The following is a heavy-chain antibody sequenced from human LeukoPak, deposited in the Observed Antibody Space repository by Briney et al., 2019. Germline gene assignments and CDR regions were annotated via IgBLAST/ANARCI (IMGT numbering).Heavy chain of an antibody. CDR2: IRARGGNT. V-gene: IGHV3-23*01. Sequence: GRSLRLSCAASGFSFSNYAMTCVRQAPGKGLEWVSAIRARGGNTFSAGSVKGRFTISRDNSKNTLFLQMNSLRAEDTAVYYCAKNIRQLGNYYYYMDVWGKGTTVTVSS. CDR3: AKNIRQLGNYYYYMDV. CDR1: GFSFSNYA. J-gene: IGHJ6*03. D-gene: IGHD2-2*01.